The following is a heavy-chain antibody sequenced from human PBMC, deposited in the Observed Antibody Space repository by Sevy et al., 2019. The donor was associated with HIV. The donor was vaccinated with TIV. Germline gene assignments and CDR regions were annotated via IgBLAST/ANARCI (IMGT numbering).Heavy chain of an antibody. CDR2: ISRESSRI. D-gene: IGHD5-12*01. CDR1: GFTFSNYD. V-gene: IGHV3-48*01. CDR3: AREGGYTDQGMDV. J-gene: IGHJ6*02. Sequence: GGSLRLSCAASGFTFSNYDRNWFRQAPGKGVEWVSYISRESSRIYYADSVKGRLTISRDNAKNSLYVQMNRLRAEDTAVYYCAREGGYTDQGMDVWGQGTTVTVSS.